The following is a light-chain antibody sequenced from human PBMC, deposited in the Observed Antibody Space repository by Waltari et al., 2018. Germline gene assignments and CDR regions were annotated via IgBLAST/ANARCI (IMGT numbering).Light chain of an antibody. V-gene: IGKV3-11*01. J-gene: IGKJ4*01. CDR3: LQRTSWPLT. Sequence: EIVLTQSPATLSLSPGERATLSCRASQSVSSHLDWFQQKPGQAPRLLIYGASNSATGIPARFSGSGSGTDFTLSISSLEPEDFVVYYCLQRTSWPLTFGGGTKVEIK. CDR1: QSVSSH. CDR2: GAS.